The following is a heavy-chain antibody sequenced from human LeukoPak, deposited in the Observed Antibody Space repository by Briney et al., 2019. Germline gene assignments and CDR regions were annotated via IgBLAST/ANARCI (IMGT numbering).Heavy chain of an antibody. CDR2: ISSSGNTL. Sequence: TGGSLRLSCAASGFTFSSNWMSWIRQAPGKGLECVSYISSSGNTLYYADSVKGRFTISRDNAKNSLYLQMNSLRADDTAVYYCARAWMGGWFDPWGPGTLVTVSS. V-gene: IGHV3-11*01. CDR1: GFTFSSNW. J-gene: IGHJ5*02. D-gene: IGHD1-26*01. CDR3: ARAWMGGWFDP.